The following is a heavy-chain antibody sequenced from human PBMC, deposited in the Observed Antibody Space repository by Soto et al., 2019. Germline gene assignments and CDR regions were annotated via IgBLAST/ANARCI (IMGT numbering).Heavy chain of an antibody. D-gene: IGHD2-2*01. Sequence: EVQLVESGVGLVQPGGSLRLSCAASEFTFGSLWMSWIRQASGKGLEWVANIKEDGGEKYYVESVKGRFTLSRDKATKAGFLQMDSLIAEDTDVYYCVRDSRYCSNSNFRGDAFAIWCHGALVTV. CDR3: VRDSRYCSNSNFRGDAFAI. CDR1: EFTFGSLW. CDR2: IKEDGGEK. J-gene: IGHJ3*02. V-gene: IGHV3-7*01.